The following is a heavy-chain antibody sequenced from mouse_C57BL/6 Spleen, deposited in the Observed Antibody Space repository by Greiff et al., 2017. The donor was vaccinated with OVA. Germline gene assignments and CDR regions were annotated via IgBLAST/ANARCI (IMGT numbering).Heavy chain of an antibody. Sequence: EVQLQESGPVLVKPGASVKMSCKASGYTFTDYYMNWVKQSHGKSLEWIGVINPYNGGTSYNQKFKGKATLTVDKSSSTAYMELNSLTSEDSAVYYCAKGSYDYEFAYWGQGTLVTVSA. CDR2: INPYNGGT. J-gene: IGHJ3*01. D-gene: IGHD2-4*01. CDR1: GYTFTDYY. V-gene: IGHV1-19*01. CDR3: AKGSYDYEFAY.